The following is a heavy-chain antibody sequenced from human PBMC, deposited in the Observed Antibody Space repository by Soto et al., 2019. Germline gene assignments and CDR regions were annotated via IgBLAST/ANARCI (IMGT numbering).Heavy chain of an antibody. CDR1: GGSISSSSW. D-gene: IGHD1-7*01. CDR3: TTSHAGELNN. Sequence: KPSETLSLTGAVSGGSISSSSWWTWVRQSPGKGLEWIGEIFESGATNYNPSLKSRLTMSVDKSKNQFSLNLSSLTAADTAVYFCTTSHAGELNNWGQGTLVTVSS. J-gene: IGHJ4*02. V-gene: IGHV4-4*02. CDR2: IFESGAT.